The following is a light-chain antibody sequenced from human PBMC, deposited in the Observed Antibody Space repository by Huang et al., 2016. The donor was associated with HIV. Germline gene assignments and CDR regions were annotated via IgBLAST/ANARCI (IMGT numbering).Light chain of an antibody. V-gene: IGKV3-15*01. CDR1: ESVSIN. Sequence: EIVMTQSPDTLSVSPGARATISCRASESVSINLAWYQQRPGQAPRLLIQGASNRAAGIPARFSGSASGAEFTLTISSLQSEDFAVYYCQQYNNWPYTFGQGTKLEIK. CDR2: GAS. J-gene: IGKJ2*01. CDR3: QQYNNWPYT.